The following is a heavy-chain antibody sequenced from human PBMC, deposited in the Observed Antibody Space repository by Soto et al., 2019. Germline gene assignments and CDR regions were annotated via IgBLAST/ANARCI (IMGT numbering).Heavy chain of an antibody. Sequence: EVQLVESGGGLVQPGGSLRLSCAASGFTVSSNYMSWVRQAPGKGLEWVSVIYSGGSTYYADSVKGRFTISRHNSKKTLYLQMNSLRAEDTAVYYCARNYYGSGSYYNCFDPCGQGTLVTVYS. CDR1: GFTVSSNY. CDR2: IYSGGST. D-gene: IGHD3-10*01. CDR3: ARNYYGSGSYYNCFDP. J-gene: IGHJ5*02. V-gene: IGHV3-53*04.